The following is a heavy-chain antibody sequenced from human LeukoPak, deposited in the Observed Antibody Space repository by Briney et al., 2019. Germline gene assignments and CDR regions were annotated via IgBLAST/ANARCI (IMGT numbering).Heavy chain of an antibody. J-gene: IGHJ4*02. D-gene: IGHD3/OR15-3a*01. Sequence: GRSLRLSCAASGFTFSGYSLHWVRQAPGKGLEWVAHVASDGSYKWYADSVRGRFTISRDNSKNTLFLQMNSLGAEDTGVYYCARDADWSPFYWGQGTLVTVSS. CDR2: VASDGSYK. CDR3: ARDADWSPFY. CDR1: GFTFSGYS. V-gene: IGHV3-30*04.